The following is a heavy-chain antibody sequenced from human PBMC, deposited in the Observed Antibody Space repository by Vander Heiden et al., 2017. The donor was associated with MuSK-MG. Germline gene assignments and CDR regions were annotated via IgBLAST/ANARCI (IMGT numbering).Heavy chain of an antibody. V-gene: IGHV3-74*01. CDR2: INSDGSST. J-gene: IGHJ5*02. CDR3: ARWAIKTFDP. D-gene: IGHD1-26*01. Sequence: EVQLVESGGGLVQPGGSLRLYCAASGFTFSSYWMHWVRQAPGKGLVWVSRINSDGSSTSYVDSVKGRFTISRDNAKNTLYLQLNSLRAEDTAVYYCARWAIKTFDPWGQGPLVTVSS. CDR1: GFTFSSYW.